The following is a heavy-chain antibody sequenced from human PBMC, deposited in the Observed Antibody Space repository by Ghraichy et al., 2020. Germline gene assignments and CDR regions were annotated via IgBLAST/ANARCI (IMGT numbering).Heavy chain of an antibody. CDR1: GFTFSSYS. V-gene: IGHV3-21*01. Sequence: GGSLRLSCAASGFTFSSYSMNWVRQAPGKGLEWVSSISSSSYIYYADSVKGRFTISRDNAKNSLYLQMNSLRAEDTAVYYCARITMVRGVSEAADAFDIWGQGTMVTVSS. D-gene: IGHD3-10*01. J-gene: IGHJ3*02. CDR2: ISSSSYI. CDR3: ARITMVRGVSEAADAFDI.